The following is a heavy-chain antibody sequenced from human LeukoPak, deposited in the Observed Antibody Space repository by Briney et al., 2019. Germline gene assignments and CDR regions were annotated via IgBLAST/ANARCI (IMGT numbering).Heavy chain of an antibody. J-gene: IGHJ6*02. CDR2: IYSGGST. V-gene: IGHV3-66*01. CDR3: ARGLVTSYWSGMDV. D-gene: IGHD2-21*02. Sequence: GGSLRLSCAASGFTVSSNYMSWVRQAPGKGLEWVSVIYSGGSTYYADSVKGRFTISRDNSKNTLYPQMNSLRAEDTAVYYCARGLVTSYWSGMDVWGQGTTVTVSS. CDR1: GFTVSSNY.